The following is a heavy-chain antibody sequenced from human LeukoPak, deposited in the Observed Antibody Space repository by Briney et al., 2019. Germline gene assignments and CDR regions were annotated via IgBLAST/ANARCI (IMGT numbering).Heavy chain of an antibody. CDR2: SRGGGGVT. CDR1: GFTFDNYA. D-gene: IGHD3-10*01. Sequence: PGGSLRLSCAASGFTFDNYAMNWVRQAPGKGLEWVSYSRGGGGVTRYSDSVKDRFTISRVNSKNTLYLQMNSLRAEDTAIYYCAKCSASYYNDAFDIWGRGTMVTVSS. V-gene: IGHV3-23*01. J-gene: IGHJ3*02. CDR3: AKCSASYYNDAFDI.